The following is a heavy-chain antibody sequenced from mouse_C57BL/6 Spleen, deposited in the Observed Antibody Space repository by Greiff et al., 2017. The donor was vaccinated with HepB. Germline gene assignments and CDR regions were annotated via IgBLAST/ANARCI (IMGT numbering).Heavy chain of an antibody. Sequence: QVQLQQSGAELVKPGASVKISCKASGYAFSSYWMNWVKQRPGKGLEWIGQIYPGDGDTNYNGKFKGKATLTADKSSSTAYMQLSSLTSEDSAVYFCARFTYYDYDGYYFDYWAQGTTLTVSS. CDR2: IYPGDGDT. J-gene: IGHJ2*01. D-gene: IGHD2-4*01. V-gene: IGHV1-80*01. CDR3: ARFTYYDYDGYYFDY. CDR1: GYAFSSYW.